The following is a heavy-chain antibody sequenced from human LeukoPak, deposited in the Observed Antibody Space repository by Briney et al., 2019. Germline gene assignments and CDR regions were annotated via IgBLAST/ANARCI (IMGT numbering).Heavy chain of an antibody. CDR1: GGSFSGYY. V-gene: IGHV4-34*01. J-gene: IGHJ4*02. Sequence: KPSETLSLTCAVYGGSFSGYYWSWIRQPPGKGLEWIGVINHSGSTNYKPSLKSRVTIAVDTSKNQLSLKLSSVTAADTGVYYCARGCGYCSGGSCYFDYWGQGTLVTVSS. CDR2: INHSGST. CDR3: ARGCGYCSGGSCYFDY. D-gene: IGHD2-15*01.